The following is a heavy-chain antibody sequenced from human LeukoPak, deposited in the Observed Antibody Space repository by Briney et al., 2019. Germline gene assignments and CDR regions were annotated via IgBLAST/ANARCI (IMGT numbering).Heavy chain of an antibody. J-gene: IGHJ4*02. V-gene: IGHV4-59*12. CDR3: ARGLATDFDY. CDR2: IYYSGST. CDR1: GGSISSYY. Sequence: NPSETLSLTCTVSGGSISSYYWSWIRQPPGKGLEWIGYIYYSGSTNYNPSLQSRVTMSVDVSKNQFSLKLTSMTAADTAVYFCARGLATDFDYWGQGTLVTVSS. D-gene: IGHD1-26*01.